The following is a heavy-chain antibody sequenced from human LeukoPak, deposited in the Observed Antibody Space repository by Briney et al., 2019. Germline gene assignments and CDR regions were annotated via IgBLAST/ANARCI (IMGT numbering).Heavy chain of an antibody. CDR3: VRAVSGGFDY. V-gene: IGHV3-74*01. J-gene: IGHJ4*02. CDR2: INYDGGTT. Sequence: GGSLRLSCVASGFTFGSYWMHWVRQAPGKGLVWVSRINYDGGTTNYADSVKGRFTISRDNAKNTLYLQVNSLRAEDTAVYYCVRAVSGGFDYWGQGTLVTVSS. CDR1: GFTFGSYW. D-gene: IGHD3-16*01.